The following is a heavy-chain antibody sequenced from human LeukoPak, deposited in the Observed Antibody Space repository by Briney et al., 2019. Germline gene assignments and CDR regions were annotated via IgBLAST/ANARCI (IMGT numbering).Heavy chain of an antibody. J-gene: IGHJ4*02. CDR3: ARGKYSSGWYLDF. Sequence: PSETLSLTCIVSGGSISRYYWSWIRQPPGKGLEWIGYFDNSDSTNYNPSLKNRVTISEDTSKNQFALELRSVTAADTAIYYCARGKYSSGWYLDFWGQGTLVTVSS. CDR2: FDNSDST. CDR1: GGSISRYY. V-gene: IGHV4-59*01. D-gene: IGHD6-19*01.